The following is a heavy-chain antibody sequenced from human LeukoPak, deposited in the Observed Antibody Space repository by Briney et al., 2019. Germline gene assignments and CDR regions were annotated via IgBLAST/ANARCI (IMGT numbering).Heavy chain of an antibody. V-gene: IGHV4-4*07. Sequence: SETLSLTCTVSGDSMGRYYWSFIRQPAGKGLEWIGRIHTSGTTWYNASLKSRVTMSVDASKNQFSLKLSSVAAADTAVYYCARSYDTNFDYWGQGTLVTVSS. J-gene: IGHJ4*02. CDR3: ARSYDTNFDY. D-gene: IGHD3-3*01. CDR1: GDSMGRYY. CDR2: IHTSGTT.